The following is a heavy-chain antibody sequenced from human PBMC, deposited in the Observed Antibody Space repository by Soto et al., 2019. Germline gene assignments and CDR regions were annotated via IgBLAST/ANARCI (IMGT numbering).Heavy chain of an antibody. CDR3: AVVYWGQKQQPSGV. D-gene: IGHD2-8*02. J-gene: IGHJ6*04. Sequence: QVQLVESGGGVVQPGRSLRLSCAASGFTFSSYAMHWVRQAPGKGLEWVAVISYDGSNKYYADSVKGRFTISRDKSRSTLYLQMISLRAEDTALDYCAVVYWGQKQQPSGVWGEGSTVTVSS. V-gene: IGHV3-30-3*01. CDR2: ISYDGSNK. CDR1: GFTFSSYA.